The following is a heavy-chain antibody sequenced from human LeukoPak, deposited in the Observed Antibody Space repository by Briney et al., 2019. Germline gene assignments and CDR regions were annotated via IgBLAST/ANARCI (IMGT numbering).Heavy chain of an antibody. J-gene: IGHJ4*02. V-gene: IGHV1-2*02. CDR3: ARWDGYSSSPDY. D-gene: IGHD6-13*01. CDR1: GYSFTGYY. Sequence: ASVKVSCKASGYSFTGYYMHWVRQAPGQGLEWMGWIDPHSGDTGYAQKFQGRVTMTRDMSITTTYMELTRLRSDDTAFYYCARWDGYSSSPDYWGQGSLVTVSS. CDR2: IDPHSGDT.